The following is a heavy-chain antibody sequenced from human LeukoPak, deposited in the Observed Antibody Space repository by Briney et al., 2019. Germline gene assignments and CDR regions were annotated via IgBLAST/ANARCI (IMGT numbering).Heavy chain of an antibody. D-gene: IGHD3-22*01. Sequence: PSETLSLTCIVSGGSISSDSHYWGWIRQPPGKGLEWIGEINHSGSTNYNPSLKSRVTISVDTSKNQFSLKLSSVTAADTAVYYCARGRRITMIVVVITRRFDYWGQGTLVTVSS. CDR1: GGSISSDSHY. CDR2: INHSGST. CDR3: ARGRRITMIVVVITRRFDY. V-gene: IGHV4-39*07. J-gene: IGHJ4*02.